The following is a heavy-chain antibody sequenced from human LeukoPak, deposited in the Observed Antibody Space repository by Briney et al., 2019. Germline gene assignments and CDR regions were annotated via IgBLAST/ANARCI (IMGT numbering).Heavy chain of an antibody. V-gene: IGHV3-23*01. D-gene: IGHD6-6*01. Sequence: GGSLRLSCAASGFTFSSYAMNWVRQAPGKGLEWVSAISYSGSSTYYADSVKGRFTISRDNSKNTLYLQMNSLRAEDTAVYYCAKDRSSSFSGFLEYWGQGTLVTVSS. CDR3: AKDRSSSFSGFLEY. J-gene: IGHJ4*02. CDR1: GFTFSSYA. CDR2: ISYSGSST.